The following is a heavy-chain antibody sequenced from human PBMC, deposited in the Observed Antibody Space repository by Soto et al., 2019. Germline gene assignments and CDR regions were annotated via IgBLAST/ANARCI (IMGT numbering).Heavy chain of an antibody. J-gene: IGHJ6*02. Sequence: EVQLVESGGGLVQPGGSLRLSCAASGFTFSSYWMSWVRQAPGKGLEWVAKIKQDGSEKYYVDSVKGRFTISRDNAKNSLYLQMNSLRAEDTAVYYCARFYYDSSGYLPSPYYYYYGMDVWGQGTTVTVSS. D-gene: IGHD3-22*01. CDR3: ARFYYDSSGYLPSPYYYYYGMDV. CDR1: GFTFSSYW. V-gene: IGHV3-7*04. CDR2: IKQDGSEK.